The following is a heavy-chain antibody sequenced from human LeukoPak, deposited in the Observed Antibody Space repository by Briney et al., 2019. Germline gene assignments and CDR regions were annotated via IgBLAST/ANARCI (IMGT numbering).Heavy chain of an antibody. CDR1: GFTFSSYA. D-gene: IGHD3-10*01. CDR2: ISGSGGST. Sequence: HPGGSLRLSCAASGFTFSSYAMSWVRQAPGKGLEWVSAISGSGGSTYYADSVKGRFTISRDNSKNTLYLQMNSLRAEDTAVYYCAKDRRSGLFYGSGSYYGYYFDYWGQGTLVTVSS. CDR3: AKDRRSGLFYGSGSYYGYYFDY. V-gene: IGHV3-23*01. J-gene: IGHJ4*02.